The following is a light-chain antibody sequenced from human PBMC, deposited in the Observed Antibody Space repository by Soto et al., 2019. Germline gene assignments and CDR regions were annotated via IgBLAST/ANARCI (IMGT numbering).Light chain of an antibody. Sequence: EIVMTQSPATLSVSPGERVTPSCRASQSISSNLAWYQQKPGQSPRLLIYGAFTRATGIPARFSGSGSGTEFTLTISSLQSEDFAVYYCQQYDIWPPYTFGQGTKVDIK. V-gene: IGKV3-15*01. CDR1: QSISSN. CDR2: GAF. J-gene: IGKJ2*01. CDR3: QQYDIWPPYT.